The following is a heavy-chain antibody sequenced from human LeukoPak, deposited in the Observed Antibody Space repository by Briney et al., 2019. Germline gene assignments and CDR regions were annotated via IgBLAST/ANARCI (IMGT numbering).Heavy chain of an antibody. Sequence: GGSLRLSCAASGFTFSSYAMSWVRQAPGKGLEWVSGISWNSGSIGYADSVKGRFTISRDNAKNSLYLQMDSLRAEDTALYYCAKGTGYDILTGYDYYGMDVWGQGTTVTVSS. CDR3: AKGTGYDILTGYDYYGMDV. D-gene: IGHD3-9*01. CDR2: ISWNSGSI. CDR1: GFTFSSYA. V-gene: IGHV3-9*01. J-gene: IGHJ6*02.